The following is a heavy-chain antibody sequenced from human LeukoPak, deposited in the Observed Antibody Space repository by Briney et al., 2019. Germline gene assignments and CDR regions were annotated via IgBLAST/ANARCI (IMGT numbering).Heavy chain of an antibody. V-gene: IGHV4-30-2*03. CDR3: ARLLRRTAEHYYDSSGYRAS. CDR2: IYHSGST. D-gene: IGHD3-22*01. Sequence: SETLSLTCTVSGGSISSGGYYWSWIRQPPGKGLEWIGYIYHSGSTYYNPSLKSRVTISVDTSKNQFSLKLSSVTAADTAVYYCARLLRRTAEHYYDSSGYRASWGQGTLVTVSS. J-gene: IGHJ4*02. CDR1: GGSISSGGYY.